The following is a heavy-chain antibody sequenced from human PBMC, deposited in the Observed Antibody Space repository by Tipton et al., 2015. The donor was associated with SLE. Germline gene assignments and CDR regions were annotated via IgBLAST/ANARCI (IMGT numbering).Heavy chain of an antibody. Sequence: SLRLSCAASGFTFSGYAMHWVRQAPGKGLEWVAVMSYDGGNKYYADSVKGRFTISRDNSKNTLYLQMNSLRAEDTAVYYCARVPRDWGQGTLVTVSS. CDR1: GFTFSGYA. CDR2: MSYDGGNK. J-gene: IGHJ4*02. V-gene: IGHV3-30*14. CDR3: ARVPRD.